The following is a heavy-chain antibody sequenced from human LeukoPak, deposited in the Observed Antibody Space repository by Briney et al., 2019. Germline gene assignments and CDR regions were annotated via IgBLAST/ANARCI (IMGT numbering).Heavy chain of an antibody. CDR1: GYSFTNYW. CDR3: ARYYDYVWGTRNAFDI. Sequence: GESLKISCKGSGYSFTNYWIGWVRPMPGKGLEWMGIIYPGDSDTRYSPSFQGQVTISADKSISTAYLQWSSLKASDPAMYYCARYYDYVWGTRNAFDIWGQGTMVTVSS. CDR2: IYPGDSDT. V-gene: IGHV5-51*01. D-gene: IGHD3-16*01. J-gene: IGHJ3*02.